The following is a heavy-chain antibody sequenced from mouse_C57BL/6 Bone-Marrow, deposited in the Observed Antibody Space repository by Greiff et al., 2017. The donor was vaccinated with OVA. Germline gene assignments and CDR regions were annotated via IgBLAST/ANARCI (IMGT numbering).Heavy chain of an antibody. Sequence: EVMLVESGEGLVKPGGSLKLSCAASGFTFSSYAMSWVRQTPEKRLEWVAYISSGGDYIYYADTVKGRFTISRDNARNTLYLQMSSLKSEDTAMYYCTRGIYYYGRSLYFNYWGQGTTLTVSS. CDR3: TRGIYYYGRSLYFNY. D-gene: IGHD1-1*01. V-gene: IGHV5-9-1*02. CDR1: GFTFSSYA. CDR2: ISSGGDYI. J-gene: IGHJ2*01.